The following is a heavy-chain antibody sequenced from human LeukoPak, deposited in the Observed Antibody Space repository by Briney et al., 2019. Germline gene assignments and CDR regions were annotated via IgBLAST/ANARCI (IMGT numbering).Heavy chain of an antibody. J-gene: IGHJ5*02. Sequence: ASVKVSCKASGYTFTSYDINWVRQATGQGLEWMGWMNPNSGNTGYAQKFQGRVTMTRNTSVSTAYMELSSLRSEDTAVYYCARKARIAAAGLGRNWFDPWGQGTLVTVSS. CDR3: ARKARIAAAGLGRNWFDP. D-gene: IGHD6-13*01. CDR2: MNPNSGNT. CDR1: GYTFTSYD. V-gene: IGHV1-8*01.